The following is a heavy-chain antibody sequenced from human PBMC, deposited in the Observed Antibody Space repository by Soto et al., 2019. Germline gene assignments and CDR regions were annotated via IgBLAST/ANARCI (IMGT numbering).Heavy chain of an antibody. V-gene: IGHV1-2*02. J-gene: IGHJ3*02. D-gene: IGHD3-3*01. CDR2: INPATGAA. Sequence: QLHLVQSGAVVKKPGASVTVSCSASGYPVTAYYMHWVRQAPGRGLEWMGGINPATGAAKYTQTFQGRVTMTRDTSTSKVFMELSGLPSEDTAVFYCARGGGVGVAGSAAFDMWGQGTLVTVSS. CDR3: ARGGGVGVAGSAAFDM. CDR1: GYPVTAYY.